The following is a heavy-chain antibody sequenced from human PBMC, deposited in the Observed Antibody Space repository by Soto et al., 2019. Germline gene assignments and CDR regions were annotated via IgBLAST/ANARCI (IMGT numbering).Heavy chain of an antibody. D-gene: IGHD2-21*02. CDR1: GGTFSSYA. Sequence: QVQLVQSGAEVKKPGSSVKVSCKASGGTFSSYAISWVRQAPGQGLEWMGGIIPIFGTANYAQKFQGRVTITADESTSTAYMDLSSLRSEDTAVYYCARTAYCGGDCYPNYFDYWGQGTLVTVSS. CDR3: ARTAYCGGDCYPNYFDY. V-gene: IGHV1-69*12. CDR2: IIPIFGTA. J-gene: IGHJ4*02.